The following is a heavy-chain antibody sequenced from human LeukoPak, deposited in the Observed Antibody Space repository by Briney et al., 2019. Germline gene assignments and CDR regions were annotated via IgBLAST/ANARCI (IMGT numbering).Heavy chain of an antibody. CDR3: ATGPSGYFFSY. CDR1: GFTFSDYY. J-gene: IGHJ4*02. D-gene: IGHD2-8*02. Sequence: GGSLRLSCAASGFTFSDYYMTWIRQAPGQGPEWISYISSSGGTIFYADSVKGRFTISRDNGKDSLYLQMNSLRAEDTAVYYCATGPSGYFFSYWGQGTLVTVSS. CDR2: ISSSGGTI. V-gene: IGHV3-11*01.